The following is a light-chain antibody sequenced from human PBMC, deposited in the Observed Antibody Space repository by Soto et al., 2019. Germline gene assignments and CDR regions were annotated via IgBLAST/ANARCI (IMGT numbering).Light chain of an antibody. CDR2: DVS. V-gene: IGKV1-5*01. J-gene: IGKJ4*01. CDR1: QSISVW. CDR3: QQYHRHLT. Sequence: DIQMTQSPSTLSASVGDRVTITCRASQSISVWLAWYQQRPGKAPNLLIYDVSNLKSGVPSRFSGSGSGTEFTLTISSLQPDDFATYYCQQYHRHLTFGGGTKVENK.